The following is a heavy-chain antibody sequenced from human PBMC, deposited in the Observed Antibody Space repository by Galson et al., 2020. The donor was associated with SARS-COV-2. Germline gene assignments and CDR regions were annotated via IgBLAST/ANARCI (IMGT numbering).Heavy chain of an antibody. CDR2: IDPSDSYT. Sequence: HGESLKIPCNGSGYSFTSYWLRWVRQMPGQGLEWRGRIDPSDSYTNYSPSFQGHVTLSADKSISTAYLQWSSLKASDTAMYYCARFPYSGSSFDYWGQGTLVTVSS. D-gene: IGHD6-6*01. J-gene: IGHJ4*02. CDR1: GYSFTSYW. CDR3: ARFPYSGSSFDY. V-gene: IGHV5-10-1*01.